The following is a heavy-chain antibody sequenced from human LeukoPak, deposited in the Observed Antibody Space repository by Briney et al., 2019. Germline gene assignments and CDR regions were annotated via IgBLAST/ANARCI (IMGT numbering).Heavy chain of an antibody. CDR2: IYYSGST. J-gene: IGHJ3*02. CDR3: ASQNYDFWSGSPTDAFDI. D-gene: IGHD3-3*01. V-gene: IGHV4-59*02. CDR1: GGSVSSYY. Sequence: SETLSLTCTVSGGSVSSYYWNWIRQPPGKGLEWIGYIYYSGSTNYSPSLKSRVTISVDTSKNQFSLKLSSVTAADTAVYYCASQNYDFWSGSPTDAFDIWGQGTMVTVSS.